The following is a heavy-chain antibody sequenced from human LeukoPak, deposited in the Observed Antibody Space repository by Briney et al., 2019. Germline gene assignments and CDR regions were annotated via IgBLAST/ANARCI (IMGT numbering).Heavy chain of an antibody. V-gene: IGHV3-30-3*01. CDR1: GFTFSSYA. CDR2: ISYDGSNE. Sequence: PGGSLRLSCAASGFTFSSYAMSWVRQAPGKGLEWVAVISYDGSNEDYTDSVKGRFTISRDNSKNTLYLQMNSLRAEDTAVYYCAKEDGWLYYFDYWGQGTLVTVSS. CDR3: AKEDGWLYYFDY. D-gene: IGHD5-24*01. J-gene: IGHJ4*02.